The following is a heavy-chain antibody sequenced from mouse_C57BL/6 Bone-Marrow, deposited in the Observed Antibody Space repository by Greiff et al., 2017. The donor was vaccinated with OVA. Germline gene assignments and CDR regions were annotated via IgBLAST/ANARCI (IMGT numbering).Heavy chain of an antibody. V-gene: IGHV7-1*01. CDR1: GFTFSDFY. CDR3: ARDANDLWYFDV. J-gene: IGHJ1*03. CDR2: SRNKANDYTT. Sequence: EVQRVESGGGLVQSGRSLRLSCATSGFTFSDFYMEWVRQAPGEGLEWIAASRNKANDYTTEYSASVKGRFIVSRDTSQSILYLQMNALRAEDTAIYYCARDANDLWYFDVWGTGTTVTVSS.